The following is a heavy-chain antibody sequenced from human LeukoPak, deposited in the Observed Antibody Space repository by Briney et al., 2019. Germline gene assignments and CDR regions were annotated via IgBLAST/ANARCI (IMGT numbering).Heavy chain of an antibody. CDR1: GYTFTGYY. J-gene: IGHJ3*02. D-gene: IGHD2-2*01. V-gene: IGHV1-2*02. CDR3: ARGYCSSTSCYLDAFDI. Sequence: ASVKVSCKASGYTFTGYYMHWVRQAPGQGLEWMGWINPNSGGTNYAQKFQGRVTMTRDTSISTAYMELSRLGSDDTAVYYCARGYCSSTSCYLDAFDIWGQGTMVTVSS. CDR2: INPNSGGT.